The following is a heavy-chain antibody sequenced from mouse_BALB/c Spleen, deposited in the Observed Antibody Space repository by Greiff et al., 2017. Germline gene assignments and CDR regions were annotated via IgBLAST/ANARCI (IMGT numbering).Heavy chain of an antibody. J-gene: IGHJ4*01. CDR3: ARFTTAYYAMDY. CDR2: ISTYYGDA. Sequence: QVQLKESGAELVRPGVSVKISCKGSGYTFTDYAMHWVKQSHAKSLEWIGVISTYYGDASYNQKFKGKATMTVDKSSSTAYMELARLTSEDSAIYYCARFTTAYYAMDYWGQGTSVTVSS. CDR1: GYTFTDYA. V-gene: IGHV1S137*01. D-gene: IGHD1-2*01.